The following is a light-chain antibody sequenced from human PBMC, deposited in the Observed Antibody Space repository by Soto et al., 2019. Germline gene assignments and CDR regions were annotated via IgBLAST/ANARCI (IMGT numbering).Light chain of an antibody. J-gene: IGLJ2*01. V-gene: IGLV2-23*03. Sequence: VLTQPASVSGSPGQSITISCTGTSSDVGSYNLVSWYQQHPGKAPKLMIYEGSKRPSGVSNRFSGSKSGNTASLTISGLQAEDEADYYCCSYAGSSTFVVFGGGTKVTVL. CDR2: EGS. CDR3: CSYAGSSTFVV. CDR1: SSDVGSYNL.